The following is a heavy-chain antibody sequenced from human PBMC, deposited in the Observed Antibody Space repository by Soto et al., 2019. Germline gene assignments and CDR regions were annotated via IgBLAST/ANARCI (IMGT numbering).Heavy chain of an antibody. CDR1: GYTFTSYG. D-gene: IGHD5-12*01. V-gene: IGHV1-18*01. CDR2: ISAYNGNT. CDR3: AREVGYRGYEQQTSNYYYYYMDV. Sequence: QVQLVQSGAEVKKPGASVKVSCKASGYTFTSYGISWVRQAPGQGLEWMGGISAYNGNTNYAQKLQGRVTMTTDTSTSTAYMELRSLRSDDTAVYYCAREVGYRGYEQQTSNYYYYYMDVWGKGTTVTVSS. J-gene: IGHJ6*03.